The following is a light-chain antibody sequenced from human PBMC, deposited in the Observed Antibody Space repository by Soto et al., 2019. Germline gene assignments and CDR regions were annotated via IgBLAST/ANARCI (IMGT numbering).Light chain of an antibody. V-gene: IGKV1-5*03. J-gene: IGKJ1*01. CDR1: QSISSW. CDR3: QHYNTYPWT. Sequence: DIQMTQSPSILSASVGDRVTITCRASQSISSWLAWYQQKPGKAPNLLIHKASHLESGVPSRFIGSGSGTEFTLTISSLRPGDFATYYCQHYNTYPWTFGQGTKV. CDR2: KAS.